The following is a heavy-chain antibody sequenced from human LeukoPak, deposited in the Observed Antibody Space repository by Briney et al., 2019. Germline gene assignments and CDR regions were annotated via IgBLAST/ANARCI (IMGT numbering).Heavy chain of an antibody. J-gene: IGHJ5*02. V-gene: IGHV1-69*06. Sequence: SVKVSCKASGGTFSSYAISWVRQAPGQGLEWMGGIIPIFGTANYAQKFQGRVTITADKSTSTAYMELRSLRSEDTAVYYCARRGSSGSYYNNWFDPWGQGTLVTVSS. CDR2: IIPIFGTA. CDR1: GGTFSSYA. CDR3: ARRGSSGSYYNNWFDP. D-gene: IGHD3-10*01.